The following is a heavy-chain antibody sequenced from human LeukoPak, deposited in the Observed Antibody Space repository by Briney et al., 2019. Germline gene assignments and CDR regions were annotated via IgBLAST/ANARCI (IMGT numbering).Heavy chain of an antibody. CDR2: LKQDGSEK. Sequence: GGSLRLSCAASGSTFTNYWMNWVRQAPGKGLEWVANLKQDGSEKNYVDSVKGRFTISRDNSKNTLYLQMNSLRAEDTAVYYCAKGVYSSSSNYYYYYMDVWGKGTTVTVSS. V-gene: IGHV3-7*01. CDR3: AKGVYSSSSNYYYYYMDV. J-gene: IGHJ6*03. D-gene: IGHD6-6*01. CDR1: GSTFTNYW.